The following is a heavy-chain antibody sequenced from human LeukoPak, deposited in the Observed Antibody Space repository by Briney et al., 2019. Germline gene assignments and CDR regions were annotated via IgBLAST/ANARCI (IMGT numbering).Heavy chain of an antibody. V-gene: IGHV3-30*10. D-gene: IGHD5-12*01. CDR2: VSHDGNTK. Sequence: GGSLRLSCAASGFTFSTHAMHWVRQAPGKGLEWVAVVSHDGNTKYYTDSVKGRFTISRDNSNNTLYLQMNGLRTDDTAVYYCARAIVGTENFDYWGQGTLVTVSS. CDR1: GFTFSTHA. J-gene: IGHJ4*02. CDR3: ARAIVGTENFDY.